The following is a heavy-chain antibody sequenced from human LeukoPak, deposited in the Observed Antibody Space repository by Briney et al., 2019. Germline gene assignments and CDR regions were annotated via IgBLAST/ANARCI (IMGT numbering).Heavy chain of an antibody. V-gene: IGHV4-59*08. CDR3: ARRVGSSWLFDY. CDR2: IYYSGST. J-gene: IGHJ4*02. D-gene: IGHD6-13*01. CDR1: GGSISSYY. Sequence: SETLSLTCTVSGGSISSYYWSWIRQPPGKGLEWIGYIYYSGSTNYNPSLKSRVTISVDTSKNQFSLKLSSVTAADTAVYYCARRVGSSWLFDYWGQGTLVTVSS.